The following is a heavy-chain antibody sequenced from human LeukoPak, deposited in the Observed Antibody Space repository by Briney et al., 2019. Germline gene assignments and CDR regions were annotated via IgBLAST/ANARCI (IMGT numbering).Heavy chain of an antibody. CDR3: ARIEGAAAGSEYFQH. CDR1: GDSISGSTFF. D-gene: IGHD6-13*01. J-gene: IGHJ1*01. Sequence: SETLSLTCTVSGDSISGSTFFWGWIRQPPGKGLEWIGTIYYTGSTYSNPSLKSRFTISVDTSKNQFSLKLNSVTAADTAVYYCARIEGAAAGSEYFQHWGQGTLVTVSS. V-gene: IGHV4-39*01. CDR2: IYYTGST.